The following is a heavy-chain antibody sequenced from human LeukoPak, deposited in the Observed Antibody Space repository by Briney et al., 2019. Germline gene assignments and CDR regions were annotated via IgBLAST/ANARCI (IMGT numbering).Heavy chain of an antibody. CDR1: GFTLSSYS. CDR2: ISSSSSYI. J-gene: IGHJ3*02. Sequence: GGSLRLSCAASGFTLSSYSMNWVRQAPGKGLEWVSSISSSSSYIYYADSVKGRFTISRDNAKNSLYLQMNSLRAEDTAVYYCATGRYYYDSSGWIWGQGTMVTVSS. CDR3: ATGRYYYDSSGWI. V-gene: IGHV3-21*01. D-gene: IGHD3-22*01.